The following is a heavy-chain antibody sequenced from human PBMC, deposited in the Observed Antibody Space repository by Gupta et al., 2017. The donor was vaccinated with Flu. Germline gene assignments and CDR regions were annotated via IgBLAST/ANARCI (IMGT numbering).Heavy chain of an antibody. D-gene: IGHD3-22*01. V-gene: IGHV3-48*01. CDR1: TFSRYG. Sequence: TFSRYGMNWVRQGPGKGLEWVSYISGSGTTIYYADSVKGRFTISRDNAKNSLYLQMNSLRAEDTAVYYCASDDYDSSGTHFWGQGTLVTVSS. CDR2: ISGSGTTI. J-gene: IGHJ4*02. CDR3: ASDDYDSSGTHF.